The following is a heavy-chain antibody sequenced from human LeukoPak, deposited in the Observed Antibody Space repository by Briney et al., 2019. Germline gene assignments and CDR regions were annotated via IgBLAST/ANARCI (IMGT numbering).Heavy chain of an antibody. CDR1: GYTFTSYY. CDR3: ARDQMYYYDSSGYYPLGY. J-gene: IGHJ4*02. Sequence: ASVKVSCKASGYTFTSYYIHWVRQAPGQGLEWMGIINPSGGSTYYAQKFQGRVTMTRDTSTSTVYMELSSLRSEDTAVYYCARDQMYYYDSSGYYPLGYWGQGTLVTVSS. CDR2: INPSGGST. V-gene: IGHV1-46*01. D-gene: IGHD3-22*01.